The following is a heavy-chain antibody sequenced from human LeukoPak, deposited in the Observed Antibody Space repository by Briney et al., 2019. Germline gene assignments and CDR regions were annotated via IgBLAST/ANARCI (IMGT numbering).Heavy chain of an antibody. CDR2: IYYSGST. Sequence: PSETLSLTCTVSGVSISSYYWSWVRQPPGKGLEWLGYIYYSGSTNYNPSLKSRVTISVDTSKTQFSLKLSSVTAADTAVYYCARRRGWVTTTGYYYYGMDVWGQGTTVTVSS. CDR3: ARRRGWVTTTGYYYYGMDV. CDR1: GVSISSYY. J-gene: IGHJ6*02. D-gene: IGHD4-17*01. V-gene: IGHV4-59*08.